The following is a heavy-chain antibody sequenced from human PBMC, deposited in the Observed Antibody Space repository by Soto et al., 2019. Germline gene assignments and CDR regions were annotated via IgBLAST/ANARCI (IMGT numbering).Heavy chain of an antibody. Sequence: ASVKVSCKASGYTFTGYYMHWVRQAPGQGLEWMGWINPKSGGTNYALKFQGRVTMTRDTSISTAYMELSRLRSDDTAVYYCARAVTGYSSSLVDYWGQGTLFTVSS. J-gene: IGHJ4*02. V-gene: IGHV1-2*02. CDR3: ARAVTGYSSSLVDY. CDR2: INPKSGGT. D-gene: IGHD6-13*01. CDR1: GYTFTGYY.